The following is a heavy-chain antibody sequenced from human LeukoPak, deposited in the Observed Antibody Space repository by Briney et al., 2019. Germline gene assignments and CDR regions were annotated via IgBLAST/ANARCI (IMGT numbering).Heavy chain of an antibody. V-gene: IGHV3-23*01. CDR1: GFTFSSYA. Sequence: PGGSLRLSCAASGFTFSSYAMSWVRQAPGQGLEWVSAISGSGGSTYYADSVKGRFTISRDNSKNTLYLQMNSLRAEDTAVYYCAKVFVDYYDSSGYRYYFDYWGQGTLVTVSS. CDR3: AKVFVDYYDSSGYRYYFDY. CDR2: ISGSGGST. J-gene: IGHJ4*02. D-gene: IGHD3-22*01.